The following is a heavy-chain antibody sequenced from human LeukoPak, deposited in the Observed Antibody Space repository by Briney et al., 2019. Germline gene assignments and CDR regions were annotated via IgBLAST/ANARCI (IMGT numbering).Heavy chain of an antibody. CDR1: GFTFSSYA. V-gene: IGHV3-23*01. D-gene: IGHD3-22*01. CDR3: ARDFYDSSGYTGAFDI. CDR2: IRGSGGST. Sequence: GGSLRLSCAASGFTFSSYAMSWVRQAPGKGLEWVSTIRGSGGSTYYADSVKSRFTISRDNSKNTLYLQMNSLRAEDTAVYCCARDFYDSSGYTGAFDIWGQGTMVTVSS. J-gene: IGHJ3*02.